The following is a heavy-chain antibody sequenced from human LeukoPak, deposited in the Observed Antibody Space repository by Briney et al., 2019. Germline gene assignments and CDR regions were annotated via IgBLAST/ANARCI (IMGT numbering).Heavy chain of an antibody. V-gene: IGHV3-74*01. CDR3: TRNFYYGHDY. CDR1: GFTLSRHS. D-gene: IGHD3-10*01. Sequence: QRLRCLRPSRAPSGFTLSRHSMHCVRHAPQKGLVCVSRINTDRNAPTYADPVNGRFPIPRHNPKNTRHRQMSSLRGEDRAVYFFTRNFYYGHDYWGQGTLITVSS. J-gene: IGHJ4*02. CDR2: INTDRNAP.